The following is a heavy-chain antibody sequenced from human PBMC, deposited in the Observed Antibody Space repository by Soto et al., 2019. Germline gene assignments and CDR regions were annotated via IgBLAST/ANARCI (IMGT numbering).Heavy chain of an antibody. D-gene: IGHD1-26*01. V-gene: IGHV1-8*01. CDR3: AGETSGSYRLDY. Sequence: QVQLVQSEAEVKKPGASVKVSCKASGYTFTSSDINWVRQATGQGLEWMGWMKPNSGNTGYAQKLQGRVTMTRTTSISTAYMELRSLRSEVTAVYYCAGETSGSYRLDYWGQGTLVNVSS. J-gene: IGHJ4*02. CDR2: MKPNSGNT. CDR1: GYTFTSSD.